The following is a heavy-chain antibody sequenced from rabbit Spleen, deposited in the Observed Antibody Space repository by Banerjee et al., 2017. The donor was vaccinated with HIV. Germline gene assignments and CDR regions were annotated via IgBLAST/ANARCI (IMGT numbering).Heavy chain of an antibody. CDR3: ARVIVPWLGLTRLDL. D-gene: IGHD7-1*01. V-gene: IGHV1S47*01. J-gene: IGHJ3*01. CDR1: GWDFSSSV. CDR2: IEPIFGRT. Sequence: QEQLVESGGGLVQPEGSLTLTCKASGWDFSSSVYMCWVRQSPGKRPEWIGYIEPIFGRTFYASWVDARFTIASPNAQNTLYLQLSSLPAADTATYFCARVIVPWLGLTRLDLWGPGTLVSVS.